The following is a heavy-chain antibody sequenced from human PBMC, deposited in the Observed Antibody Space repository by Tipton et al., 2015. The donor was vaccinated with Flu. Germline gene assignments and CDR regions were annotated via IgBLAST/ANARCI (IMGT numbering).Heavy chain of an antibody. J-gene: IGHJ6*02. CDR1: GGSISSYY. Sequence: TLSLTCSVSGGSISSYYWSWIRQSPGKGLEWIGYISYSGSTNYNPSLKSRVTISVDTSKNQFSLELSSVTAADTAVYYCARVTTNGLDVWGLGTTVTVSS. V-gene: IGHV4-59*01. CDR2: ISYSGST. D-gene: IGHD1-14*01. CDR3: ARVTTNGLDV.